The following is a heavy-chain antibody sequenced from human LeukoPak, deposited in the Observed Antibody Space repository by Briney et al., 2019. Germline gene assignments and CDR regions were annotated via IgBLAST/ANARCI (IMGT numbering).Heavy chain of an antibody. CDR2: INHSGST. Sequence: SETLSLTCAVYGGSCSGYYWRWIRQPPGKGLEWIGEINHSGSTNYNPSLKSRVTISVDTSKNQFSLKLSSVTAADTAVYYCARGGGLGRLVRGVIIAQWGQGTLVTVSS. CDR1: GGSCSGYY. V-gene: IGHV4-34*01. D-gene: IGHD3-10*01. J-gene: IGHJ4*02. CDR3: ARGGGLGRLVRGVIIAQ.